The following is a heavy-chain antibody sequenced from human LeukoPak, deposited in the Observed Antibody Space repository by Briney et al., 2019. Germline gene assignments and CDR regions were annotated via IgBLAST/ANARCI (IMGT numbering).Heavy chain of an antibody. CDR1: DDSITMYY. J-gene: IGHJ5*02. V-gene: IGHV4-4*07. CDR3: TRDTGTTGEVKFDP. D-gene: IGHD4-17*01. Sequence: PSETLSLTCSVSDDSITMYYWTWIRQPAGKGLEWIGRIYTSGSTTYNPSLKSRVTMSVDTSKSQFSLNLMSVTAADTAVYYCTRDTGTTGEVKFDPWGQGTLVTVSS. CDR2: IYTSGST.